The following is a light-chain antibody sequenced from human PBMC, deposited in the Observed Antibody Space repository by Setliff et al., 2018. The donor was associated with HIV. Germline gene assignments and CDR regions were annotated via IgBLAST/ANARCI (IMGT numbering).Light chain of an antibody. J-gene: IGLJ1*01. CDR1: SSDVGGYNY. CDR2: AVS. V-gene: IGLV2-14*03. Sequence: QSALTQPASVSGSPGQSITISCTGTSSDVGGYNYVSWYQQHPGKAPKLMISAVSNRPPGVSNRFSGSKSGYTASLTISGLQAEDVADYYCSSYTSSTPLYVFGTGTKVTVL. CDR3: SSYTSSTPLYV.